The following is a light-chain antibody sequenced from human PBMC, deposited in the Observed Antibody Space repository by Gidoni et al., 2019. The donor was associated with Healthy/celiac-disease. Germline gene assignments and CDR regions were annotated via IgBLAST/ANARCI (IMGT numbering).Light chain of an antibody. CDR1: QSVSSSY. CDR2: GAS. CDR3: QQYGSSPVA. J-gene: IGKJ1*01. V-gene: IGKV3-20*01. Sequence: EIVLTQSPGTLSLSPGESATISCRASQSVSSSYLAWYQQKPGQAPRLVIYGASSGSGTDFTLTISRLEPEDFAVYYCQQYGSSPVAFGQGTKVEIK.